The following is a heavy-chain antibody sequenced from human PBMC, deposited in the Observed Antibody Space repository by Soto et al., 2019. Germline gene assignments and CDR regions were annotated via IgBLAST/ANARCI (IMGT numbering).Heavy chain of an antibody. CDR2: ISGSGGST. CDR1: GFTFNSHA. CDR3: PKVLNRTDSFAY. V-gene: IGHV3-23*01. J-gene: IGHJ4*02. Sequence: VGSLRLSCAASGFTFNSHAMSWVRQAPGKGLEWVAAISGSGGSTYYADSVKGRFTISRDNSKNTLYLQMNSLRAEDTAVYYCPKVLNRTDSFAYWGQGPLVTV. D-gene: IGHD3-3*01.